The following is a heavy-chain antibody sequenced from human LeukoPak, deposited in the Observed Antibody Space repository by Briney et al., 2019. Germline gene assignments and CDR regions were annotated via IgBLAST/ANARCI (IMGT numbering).Heavy chain of an antibody. CDR2: IYPGNSDT. D-gene: IGHD3-10*01. CDR1: GYSFTSSW. V-gene: IGHV5-51*01. J-gene: IGHJ6*04. CDR3: AILMDV. Sequence: GESLQISCRGSGYSFTSSWIGWVRQMPGKGLEWMGIIYPGNSDTRYSPSFQGQVTISADKSISTAYLQWSRLKASDPAMYYCAILMDVWGKGTTVTVSS.